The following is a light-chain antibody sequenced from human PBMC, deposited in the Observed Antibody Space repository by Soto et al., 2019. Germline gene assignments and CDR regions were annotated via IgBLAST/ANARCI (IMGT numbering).Light chain of an antibody. V-gene: IGKV3-20*01. Sequence: EIVLTQSPGTLSLSVGERATLSCRASQSVSGYLAWYQQTPGQAPRLLIYDASNRATGIPDRFSGSGSGTDYTRTINRLEPDDFTVYYCQQYGSSPLTFGGGTTVDIK. CDR3: QQYGSSPLT. CDR2: DAS. CDR1: QSVSGY. J-gene: IGKJ4*01.